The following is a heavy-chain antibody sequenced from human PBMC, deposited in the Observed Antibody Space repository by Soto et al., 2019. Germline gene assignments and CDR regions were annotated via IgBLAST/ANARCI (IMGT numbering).Heavy chain of an antibody. Sequence: PGGSLRLSCAASGFTFSSYWMHWFRQAPGKGLVWVSRINSDGSSTSYADSVKGRFTISRDNAKNTLYLQMNSLRAEDTAVYYCARGPDSSSWYNYYYGMDVWGQGTTVTVSS. CDR2: INSDGSST. CDR3: ARGPDSSSWYNYYYGMDV. V-gene: IGHV3-74*01. D-gene: IGHD6-13*01. CDR1: GFTFSSYW. J-gene: IGHJ6*02.